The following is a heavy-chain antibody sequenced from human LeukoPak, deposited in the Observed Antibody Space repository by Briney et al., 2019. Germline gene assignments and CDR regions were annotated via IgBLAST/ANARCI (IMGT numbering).Heavy chain of an antibody. D-gene: IGHD6-13*01. CDR2: IYPGDSDT. J-gene: IGHJ5*02. CDR3: ARRRLSSLNWFDP. V-gene: IGHV5-51*01. CDR1: GYSFTSYW. Sequence: GESLQISCKGSGYSFTSYWIGWGRQMPGKGLEWMGIIYPGDSDTRYSPSFQGQVTISADKSISTAYLQWSSLKASDTAMYYCARRRLSSLNWFDPWGQGTLVTVSS.